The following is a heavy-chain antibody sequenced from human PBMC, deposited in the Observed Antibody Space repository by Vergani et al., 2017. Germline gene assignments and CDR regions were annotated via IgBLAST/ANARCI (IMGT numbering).Heavy chain of an antibody. CDR1: GYTLSRYS. Sequence: QVQLVPSGSALKTPGASVKVSCKASGYTLSRYSIYWVRQAPGQGLEWMGWINTNTGNPAYAQGFRGRFVFSLDTSVNTAYLQINNLKSDDTAVYYCAKDTLEAVYLDYWVQGTLVTVSS. CDR2: INTNTGNP. D-gene: IGHD5-24*01. J-gene: IGHJ4*02. CDR3: AKDTLEAVYLDY. V-gene: IGHV7-4-1*02.